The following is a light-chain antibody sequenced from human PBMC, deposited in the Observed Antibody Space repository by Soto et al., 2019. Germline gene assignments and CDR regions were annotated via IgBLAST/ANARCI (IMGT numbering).Light chain of an antibody. Sequence: IVLTQSPCTLSLSPGESATLSCRASQSISSSYLAWYQQKPGQAPRLLIYGASNRATAIPDRFSGSGSGTDFTLTISRLEPEDFAVYYCQQSDDSPGTFGQGTKVDI. V-gene: IGKV3-20*01. CDR3: QQSDDSPGT. CDR2: GAS. J-gene: IGKJ1*01. CDR1: QSISSSY.